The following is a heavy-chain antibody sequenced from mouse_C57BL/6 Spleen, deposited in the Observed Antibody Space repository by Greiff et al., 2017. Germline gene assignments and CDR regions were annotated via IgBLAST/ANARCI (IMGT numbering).Heavy chain of an antibody. CDR3: ARPVAPRYCDV. D-gene: IGHD1-1*01. CDR2: IDPSDSYT. CDR1: GYTFTSYW. V-gene: IGHV1-69*01. Sequence: QVQLQQPGAELVMPGASVKLSCKASGYTFTSYWMHWVKQRPGQGLEWIGEIDPSDSYTNYNQKFKGKSTLTVDKSSSTAYMQLSSLTSEDSAVYYCARPVAPRYCDVWGTGTTVTVSA. J-gene: IGHJ1*03.